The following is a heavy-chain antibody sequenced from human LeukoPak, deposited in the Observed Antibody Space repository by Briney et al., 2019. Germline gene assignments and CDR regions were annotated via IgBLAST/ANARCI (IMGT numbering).Heavy chain of an antibody. CDR2: IKPDGSEI. V-gene: IGHV3-7*01. CDR3: ARDKVEGPIKFDS. Sequence: GESLRLSCAASGFSFSRYWMSWVRQAPVRGLEWVANIKPDGSEIYYVDSLKGRFTISRDNAKNAVYLHMNSLRPEDTAIYYCARDKVEGPIKFDSWGQGIRVTVSS. CDR1: GFSFSRYW. J-gene: IGHJ5*01. D-gene: IGHD5-24*01.